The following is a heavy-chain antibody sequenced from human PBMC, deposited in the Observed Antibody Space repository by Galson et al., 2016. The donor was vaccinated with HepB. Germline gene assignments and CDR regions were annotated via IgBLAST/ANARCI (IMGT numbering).Heavy chain of an antibody. CDR2: ISWNSGSI. CDR1: GFTFDDYA. J-gene: IGHJ3*02. CDR3: AKDIGGLWFGDPWDAFDI. Sequence: SLRLSCAASGFTFDDYAMHWVRQAPGKGLEWVSGISWNSGSIGYADSVKGRFTITRDNAKNSLYLQMNSLRAEDTALYYCAKDIGGLWFGDPWDAFDIWGQGTMVTVSS. D-gene: IGHD3-10*01. V-gene: IGHV3-9*01.